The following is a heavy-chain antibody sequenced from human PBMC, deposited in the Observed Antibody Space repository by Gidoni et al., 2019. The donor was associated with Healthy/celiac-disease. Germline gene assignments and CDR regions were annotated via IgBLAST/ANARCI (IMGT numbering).Heavy chain of an antibody. Sequence: QVQLQESGPGLVKPSETLSLPCTVSGGSISSYYWSGIRQPPGKGLEWIGRLNTSGSTNYNPSLKSRVTMSVDTSKNQFSLKLSSVTAADTAVYYCARDSRWVTGGAYDYWGQGTLVTVSS. D-gene: IGHD1-26*01. CDR1: GGSISSYY. J-gene: IGHJ4*02. CDR2: LNTSGST. CDR3: ARDSRWVTGGAYDY. V-gene: IGHV4-4*07.